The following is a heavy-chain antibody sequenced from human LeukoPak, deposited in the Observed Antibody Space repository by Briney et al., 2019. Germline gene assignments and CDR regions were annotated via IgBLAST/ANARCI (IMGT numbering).Heavy chain of an antibody. CDR3: ARDLGQGYYYYYMDV. J-gene: IGHJ6*03. CDR2: IIPIFGTT. V-gene: IGHV1-69*05. D-gene: IGHD7-27*01. CDR1: GGTFSSYA. Sequence: SVKVSCKASGGTFSSYAITWVRQAPGQGLEWMGGIIPIFGTTNYAQKFQGRVTITTDESTSTAYMELSSLKSEDTAVYYCARDLGQGYYYYYMDVWGKGTTVTVSS.